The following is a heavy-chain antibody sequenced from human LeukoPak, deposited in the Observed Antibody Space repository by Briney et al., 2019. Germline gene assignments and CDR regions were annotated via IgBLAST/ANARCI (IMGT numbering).Heavy chain of an antibody. V-gene: IGHV1-2*02. J-gene: IGHJ5*02. CDR1: EYTFTGYY. CDR3: ARDPYYDFWSRSQLLNFWFDP. D-gene: IGHD3-3*01. Sequence: ASVKVSCKASEYTFTGYYMHWVRQAPGQGLEWMGWINPNSGGTNYAQKFQGRVTMTRDTSISTAYMELSRMRSDDTAVYYCARDPYYDFWSRSQLLNFWFDPWGQGTLVTVSS. CDR2: INPNSGGT.